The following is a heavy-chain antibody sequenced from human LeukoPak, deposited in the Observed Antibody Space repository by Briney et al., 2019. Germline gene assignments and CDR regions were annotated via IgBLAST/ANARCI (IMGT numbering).Heavy chain of an antibody. V-gene: IGHV1-18*01. Sequence: ASVKVSCKASGYTFTSYGISWVRQAPGQGLEWMGWISAYNGNTNYAQKLQGRVTMTTDTSTSTAYMELRSLRSDDTAVYYCARGPYYDFWGGYYHYYYYYYMDVWGKGTTVTVSS. J-gene: IGHJ6*03. CDR3: ARGPYYDFWGGYYHYYYYYYMDV. CDR1: GYTFTSYG. D-gene: IGHD3-3*01. CDR2: ISAYNGNT.